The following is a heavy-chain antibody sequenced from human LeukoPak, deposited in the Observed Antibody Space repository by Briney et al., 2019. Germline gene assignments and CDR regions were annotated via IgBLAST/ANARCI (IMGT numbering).Heavy chain of an antibody. J-gene: IGHJ4*02. CDR2: ISAYNGNT. CDR3: ASRANYGDYGLDY. V-gene: IGHV1-18*01. D-gene: IGHD4-17*01. Sequence: ASVKVSCKASGGTFSSYAISWVRQAPGQGLEWMGWISAYNGNTNYAQKLQGRVTMTTDTSTSTAYMELRSLRSEDTAVYYCASRANYGDYGLDYWGQGTLVTVSS. CDR1: GGTFSSYA.